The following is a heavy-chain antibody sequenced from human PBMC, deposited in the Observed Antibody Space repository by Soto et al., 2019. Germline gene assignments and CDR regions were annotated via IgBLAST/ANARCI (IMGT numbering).Heavy chain of an antibody. CDR2: ISSSGSTI. V-gene: IGHV3-48*03. CDR3: AREGAVAGKGHDAFDI. J-gene: IGHJ3*02. Sequence: WGPLGISCASSVFTFSIYEMAWVRQAPGKGLEWVSYISSSGSTIYYADSVKGRFTISRDNAKNSLYLQMNSLRAEDTAAYYCAREGAVAGKGHDAFDIWGQGTMVTVSS. CDR1: VFTFSIYE. D-gene: IGHD6-19*01.